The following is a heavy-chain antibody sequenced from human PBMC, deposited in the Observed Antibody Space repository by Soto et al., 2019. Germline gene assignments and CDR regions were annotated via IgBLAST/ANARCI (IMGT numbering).Heavy chain of an antibody. CDR1: GGTFNSYA. J-gene: IGHJ4*02. CDR3: ASGDYYDSSGYYGSLDY. D-gene: IGHD3-22*01. CDR2: IIPIFGTA. Sequence: QVQLVQSGAEVKKPGSSVKVSCKASGGTFNSYAISWVRQAPGQGLEWMGGIIPIFGTANYAQKFQGRVTITADESTSTAYMELSSLRSEDTAVYYCASGDYYDSSGYYGSLDYWGQGTLVTVSS. V-gene: IGHV1-69*01.